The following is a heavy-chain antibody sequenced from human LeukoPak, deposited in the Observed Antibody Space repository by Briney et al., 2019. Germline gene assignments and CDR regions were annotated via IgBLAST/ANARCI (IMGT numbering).Heavy chain of an antibody. D-gene: IGHD2-15*01. CDR3: AREQYCSGGSCYSFDY. CDR2: INPSGGST. Sequence: ASVKVSCKASGYTFTSYYMHWVRQAPGQGLEWMGIINPSGGSTSYAQKFQGRVTMTRDTSTSTVYIELSSLRSEDTAVYYCAREQYCSGGSCYSFDYWGQGTLVTVSS. CDR1: GYTFTSYY. J-gene: IGHJ4*02. V-gene: IGHV1-46*01.